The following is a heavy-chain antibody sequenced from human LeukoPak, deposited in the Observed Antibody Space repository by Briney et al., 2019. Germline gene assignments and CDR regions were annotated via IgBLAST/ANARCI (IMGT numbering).Heavy chain of an antibody. D-gene: IGHD7-27*01. V-gene: IGHV1-2*02. J-gene: IGHJ4*02. CDR3: ARDHDWGVDY. CDR1: GFTFTDHY. CDR2: INGKRGDT. Sequence: GASVTVSCKASGFTFTDHYMHWVRQAPGQGLEWVGWINGKRGDTNYAQNFQDRVTMTRDTSTSTDYMELSRLTVDDTAVYYCARDHDWGVDYWGQGTLVTVSS.